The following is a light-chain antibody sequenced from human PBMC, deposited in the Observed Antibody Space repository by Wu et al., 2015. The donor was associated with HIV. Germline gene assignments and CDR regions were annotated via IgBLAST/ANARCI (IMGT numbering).Light chain of an antibody. J-gene: IGKJ1*01. Sequence: AVQMTQSPSSLSASVGDRVTITCRASQGIRNDLGWYQQKPGKAPKLLIYGASTLQGGVPSRFSGSGSGTDFTLTISNLQPEDFATYYCLQDYNYPPWTFGQGTKVEI. V-gene: IGKV1-6*01. CDR3: LQDYNYPPWT. CDR1: QGIRND. CDR2: GAS.